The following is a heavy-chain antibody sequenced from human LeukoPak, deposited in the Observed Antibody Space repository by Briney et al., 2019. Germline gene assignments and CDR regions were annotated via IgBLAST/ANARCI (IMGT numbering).Heavy chain of an antibody. J-gene: IGHJ4*02. V-gene: IGHV3-23*01. CDR2: ISGSGGDT. Sequence: QPGGSLRLSCAASGFTFSSYPMSWVRQAPGKGLEWVSAISGSGGDTYYADSVKGRFTISRDSSKNTLFLQMSSLRAEDTAVYYCVCGWYFDYWGQGTLVTVSS. D-gene: IGHD6-19*01. CDR3: VCGWYFDY. CDR1: GFTFSSYP.